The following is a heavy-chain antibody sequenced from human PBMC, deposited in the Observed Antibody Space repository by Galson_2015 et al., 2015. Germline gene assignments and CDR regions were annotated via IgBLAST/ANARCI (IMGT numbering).Heavy chain of an antibody. J-gene: IGHJ4*02. V-gene: IGHV3-23*01. CDR2: IGDSGANA. CDR1: GFTFSSYA. CDR3: AKCGPYCSGGNCHGCFDT. Sequence: SLRISCAVSGFTFSSYAMGWVRQAPGTGLEGVSSIGDSGANAKNADSVKGRFTISRDNSKNTLYLQMNSLRGDDTAVYYCAKCGPYCSGGNCHGCFDTWCQGTLVAVSS. D-gene: IGHD2-15*01.